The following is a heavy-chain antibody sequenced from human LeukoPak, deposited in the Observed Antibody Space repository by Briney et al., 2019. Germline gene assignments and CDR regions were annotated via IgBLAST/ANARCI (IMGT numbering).Heavy chain of an antibody. CDR2: INPNHGGT. J-gene: IGHJ6*03. V-gene: IGHV1-2*02. D-gene: IGHD3-22*01. Sequence: ASVKVSCKASGYSFTDYYINWVRQAPGQGLEWMGWINPNHGGTHYAQKFQGRVTMTRDTSITTAYMELSSLRSEDTAVYYCARGVGGANYDSSGKDYYYYYYMDVWGKGTTVTVSS. CDR3: ARGVGGANYDSSGKDYYYYYYMDV. CDR1: GYSFTDYY.